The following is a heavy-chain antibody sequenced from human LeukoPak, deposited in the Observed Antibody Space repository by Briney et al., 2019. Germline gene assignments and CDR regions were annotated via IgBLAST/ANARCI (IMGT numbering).Heavy chain of an antibody. CDR3: ARHSGLGVVSPYSDY. D-gene: IGHD2-21*01. Sequence: SETLSLTCTVSGGSISSSSYSWGWTRQPPGKGLEWIGIVSSGGSTHYNPSLRSRIYISIDTSKNQFSLKLRSVTAADTAAYYCARHSGLGVVSPYSDYWGQGTLVTVSS. J-gene: IGHJ4*02. CDR1: GGSISSSSYS. CDR2: VSSGGST. V-gene: IGHV4-39*01.